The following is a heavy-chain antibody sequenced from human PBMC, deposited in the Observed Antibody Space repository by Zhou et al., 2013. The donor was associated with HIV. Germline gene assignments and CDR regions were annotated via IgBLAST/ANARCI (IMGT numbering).Heavy chain of an antibody. V-gene: IGHV1-69*04. D-gene: IGHD2-21*01. CDR2: IIPILGIA. CDR3: AREASVVSYCGGDCPNWFDP. CDR1: GGTFSSYA. J-gene: IGHJ5*02. Sequence: QVQLVQSGAEVKKPGSSVKVSCKASGGTFSSYAISWVRQAPGQGLEWMGRIIPILGIANYAQKFQGRVTITADKSTSTAYMELSSLRSEDTAVYYCAREASVVSYCGGDCPNWFDPWGQGTLVTVSS.